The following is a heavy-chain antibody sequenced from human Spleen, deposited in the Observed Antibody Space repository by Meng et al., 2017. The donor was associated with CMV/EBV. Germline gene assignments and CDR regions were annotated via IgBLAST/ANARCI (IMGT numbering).Heavy chain of an antibody. Sequence: SGPTLVKPTQTLTLTCTFSGFSLSTSGVGVGWIRQPPGKALEWLALIYSNDAKRYSPSLKSRLTITKDTSKNQVVLTMTNMASVDTATYFCAHRQGEGPCYWGQGTLVTVSS. CDR2: IYSNDAK. J-gene: IGHJ4*02. V-gene: IGHV2-5*01. CDR3: AHRQGEGPCY. D-gene: IGHD3-16*01. CDR1: GFSLSTSGVG.